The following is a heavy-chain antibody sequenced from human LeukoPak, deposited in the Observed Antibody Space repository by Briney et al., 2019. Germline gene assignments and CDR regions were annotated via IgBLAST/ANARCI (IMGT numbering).Heavy chain of an antibody. J-gene: IGHJ4*02. D-gene: IGHD4/OR15-4a*01. V-gene: IGHV3-48*03. CDR1: GFTFSSYE. Sequence: GGSLRLSCAASGFTFSSYEMKWVRQAPGKGLEWGSYISSSGSTIYYADSVKGRFTISRDNGKNSLDRQMNSLRADDTAVYYCARDTLGEGEDANYAVYYFAYWGQGTVVTVSS. CDR2: ISSSGSTI. CDR3: ARDTLGEGEDANYAVYYFAY.